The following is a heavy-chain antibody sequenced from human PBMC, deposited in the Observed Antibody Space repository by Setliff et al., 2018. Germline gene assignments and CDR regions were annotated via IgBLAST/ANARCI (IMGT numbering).Heavy chain of an antibody. J-gene: IGHJ6*03. Sequence: PSETLSLTCGASGGSFSDYYWSWIRQPPGKGLEWIGEINHSGTTKSNPSLKSRVTISVDASKNQFSLSLTSVTAEDTAVYYCARMSGFQYIDVWDKGTTVTVS. D-gene: IGHD3-3*01. V-gene: IGHV4-34*01. CDR2: INHSGTT. CDR3: ARMSGFQYIDV. CDR1: GGSFSDYY.